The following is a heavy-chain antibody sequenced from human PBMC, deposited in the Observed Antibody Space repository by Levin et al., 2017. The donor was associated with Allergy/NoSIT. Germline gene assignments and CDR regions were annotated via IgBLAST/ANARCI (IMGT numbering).Heavy chain of an antibody. D-gene: IGHD3-22*01. V-gene: IGHV4-61*01. CDR3: ARWHSSGYYYFDY. Sequence: SETLSLTCTVSGGSVSSGSYYWSWIRQPPGKGLEWIGYIYYSGSTNYNPSLKSRVTISVDTSKNQFSLKLSSVTAADTAVYYCARWHSSGYYYFDYWGQGTLVTVSS. CDR1: GGSVSSGSYY. CDR2: IYYSGST. J-gene: IGHJ4*02.